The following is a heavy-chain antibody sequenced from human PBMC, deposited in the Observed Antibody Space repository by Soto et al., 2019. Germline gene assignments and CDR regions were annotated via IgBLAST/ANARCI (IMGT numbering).Heavy chain of an antibody. CDR1: GGSFSGYY. CDR3: ANSRRLRYSGSYYAFDI. J-gene: IGHJ3*02. CDR2: INHSGST. D-gene: IGHD1-26*01. Sequence: KQSQTLSLTCAVYGGSFSGYYWSWIRQPPGKGLEWIGEINHSGSTNYNPSLKSRVTISVDTSKNQFSLKLSSVTAADTAVYYCANSRRLRYSGSYYAFDIWGQVTMVTVSS. V-gene: IGHV4-34*01.